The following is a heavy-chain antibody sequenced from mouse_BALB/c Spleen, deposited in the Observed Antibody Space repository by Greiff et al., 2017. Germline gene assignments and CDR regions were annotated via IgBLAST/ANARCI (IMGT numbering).Heavy chain of an antibody. CDR3: ARSRDSPYYAMDY. CDR1: GYTFTSYW. J-gene: IGHJ4*01. V-gene: IGHV1S81*02. CDR2: INPSNGRT. Sequence: VQLQQSGAELVKPGASVKLSCKASGYTFTSYWMHWVKQRPGQGLEWIGEINPSNGRTNYNEKFKSKATLTVDKSSSTAYMQLSSLTSEDSAVYYCARSRDSPYYAMDYWGQGTSVTVSS.